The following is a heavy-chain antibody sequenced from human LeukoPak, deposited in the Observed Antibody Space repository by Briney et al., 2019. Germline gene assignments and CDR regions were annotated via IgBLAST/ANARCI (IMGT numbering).Heavy chain of an antibody. Sequence: GESLKISCKGSGYSFTNHWIGWVRQMPGKGLEWMGIIYPGDSETRYSPSFQGQVTISADKSISTAYLQWSRLKASDTAMYFCATYAGSYSKYFQHWGQGTLVTVSS. V-gene: IGHV5-51*01. CDR1: GYSFTNHW. D-gene: IGHD3-10*01. J-gene: IGHJ1*01. CDR2: IYPGDSET. CDR3: ATYAGSYSKYFQH.